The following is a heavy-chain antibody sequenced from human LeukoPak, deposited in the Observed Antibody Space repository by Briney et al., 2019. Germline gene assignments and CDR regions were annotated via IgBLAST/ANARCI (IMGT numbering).Heavy chain of an antibody. D-gene: IGHD1-14*01. CDR2: IHYSGST. J-gene: IGHJ6*03. Sequence: SETLSLTCTVSGDSITNYYWTWIRQPPGKGLEWIGYIHYSGSTNYNPSLKSRVTISVDTSKNQFSLKLSSVTAADTAVYYCARASITYYYYYYMGVWGKGTTVTVSS. CDR3: ARASITYYYYYYMGV. V-gene: IGHV4-59*01. CDR1: GDSITNYY.